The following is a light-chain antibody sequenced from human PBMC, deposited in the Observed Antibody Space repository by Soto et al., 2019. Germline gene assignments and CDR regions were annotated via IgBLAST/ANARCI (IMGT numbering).Light chain of an antibody. CDR1: QGVYRN. CDR3: QKYNSAPRT. V-gene: IGKV3-15*01. Sequence: EIVMTQSPATLSLSPGERATLTCRASQGVYRNLAWYQQKPGQAPRLLIFGASTRATGIPVRFSGSGSGTDFTLTISSLQPEDVATYYCQKYNSAPRTFGQGTKVDI. J-gene: IGKJ1*01. CDR2: GAS.